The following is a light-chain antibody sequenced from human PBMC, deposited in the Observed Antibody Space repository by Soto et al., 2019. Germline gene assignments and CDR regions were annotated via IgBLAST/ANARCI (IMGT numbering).Light chain of an antibody. CDR3: QQYGSSRWT. CDR1: QSVSGN. J-gene: IGKJ1*01. V-gene: IGKV3-20*01. CDR2: GAS. Sequence: ETVLTQSPATLSVSPGERVTLSCRASQSVSGNLAWYQQKPGQAPRLLIYGASSRATGIPDRFSGSGSGTDFTLTISRLEPEDFAVYYCQQYGSSRWTFGQGTKVDI.